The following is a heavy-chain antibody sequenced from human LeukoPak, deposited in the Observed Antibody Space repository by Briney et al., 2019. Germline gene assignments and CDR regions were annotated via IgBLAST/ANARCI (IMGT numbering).Heavy chain of an antibody. D-gene: IGHD6-13*01. CDR3: AKVPYSSSWYQVSY. Sequence: PGGSLRLSCAASGFTFSSYGMHWVRQAPGKGLEWVAFIRYDGSNKYYADSVKGRFTISRDNSKNTLYLQMNSLRAEDTAVYYCAKVPYSSSWYQVSYWGQGTLVTVSS. CDR2: IRYDGSNK. CDR1: GFTFSSYG. J-gene: IGHJ4*02. V-gene: IGHV3-30*02.